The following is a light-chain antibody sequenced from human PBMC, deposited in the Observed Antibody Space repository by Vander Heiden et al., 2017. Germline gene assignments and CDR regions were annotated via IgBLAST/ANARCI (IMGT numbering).Light chain of an antibody. Sequence: EVVLTPSPGTLSLFPGERATLPCTASQSVSSSYLAWYQHKPGQAPRLLIFATYSRATGIPDRFSGSGSGTDFTLTISRLEPEDSALYFYHQYGSAPRTFGQGTKVEI. V-gene: IGKV3-20*01. CDR1: QSVSSSY. CDR3: HQYGSAPRT. J-gene: IGKJ1*01. CDR2: ATY.